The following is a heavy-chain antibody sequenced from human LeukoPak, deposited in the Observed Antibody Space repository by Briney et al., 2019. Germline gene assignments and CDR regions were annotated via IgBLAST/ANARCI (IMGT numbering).Heavy chain of an antibody. CDR1: GFTLNSYL. D-gene: IGHD1-14*01. J-gene: IGHJ3*01. Sequence: PGGSLTLSCAASGFTLNSYLMSWVRQAPGRGLEWVANIKKDGSEENYLDSVKGRFTVSRDNAKNSLYLQMNSLRGEDTAIYYCARSNPNRNALDLWGQGTMVTISS. V-gene: IGHV3-7*01. CDR2: IKKDGSEE. CDR3: ARSNPNRNALDL.